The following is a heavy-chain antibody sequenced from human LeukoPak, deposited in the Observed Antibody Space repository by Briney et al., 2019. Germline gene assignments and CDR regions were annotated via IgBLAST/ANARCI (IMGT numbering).Heavy chain of an antibody. V-gene: IGHV4-38-2*02. CDR3: ARDREQQMVRFYNAFEI. J-gene: IGHJ3*02. CDR1: GYSNSSVYY. Sequence: SHTLSLLCSVSGYSNSSVYYWGWTRHPPGTGLEWIGSIYHSGSTYYNPSLKSRVTISVDTSKNPFSRKLRPETAADTAVYYCARDREQQMVRFYNAFEIWGEGTMVTVSS. CDR2: IYHSGST. D-gene: IGHD6-13*01.